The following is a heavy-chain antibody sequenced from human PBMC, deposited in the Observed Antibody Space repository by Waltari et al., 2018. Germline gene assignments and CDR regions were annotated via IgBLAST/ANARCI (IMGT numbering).Heavy chain of an antibody. CDR3: ARTYSSAWWFFDY. CDR1: GFTFSTYV. Sequence: EMQLVESGGGLVQPGGSLRVSCAASGFTFSTYVMTWVRQVPGKGLEWVSSVTPGGGTYYADSVKGRFTISRDSSKNTVYLQMNSLRAEDTAVYYCARTYSSAWWFFDYWGQGTLVTVSS. D-gene: IGHD6-19*01. CDR2: VTPGGGT. V-gene: IGHV3-23*04. J-gene: IGHJ4*02.